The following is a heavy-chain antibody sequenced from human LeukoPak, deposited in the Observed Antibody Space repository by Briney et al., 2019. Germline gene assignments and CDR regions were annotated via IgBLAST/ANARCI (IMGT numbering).Heavy chain of an antibody. CDR3: ARGRAAAIPRKQEPSYYYGMDV. J-gene: IGHJ6*02. CDR1: GGSFSGYY. CDR2: INHSGST. D-gene: IGHD6-13*01. V-gene: IGHV4-34*01. Sequence: SETLSLTCAVYGGSFSGYYWSWIRQPPGKGLEWIGEINHSGSTNYNPSLKSRVTISVDTSKNRFSLKLSSVTAADTAVYYCARGRAAAIPRKQEPSYYYGMDVWGQGTTVTVSS.